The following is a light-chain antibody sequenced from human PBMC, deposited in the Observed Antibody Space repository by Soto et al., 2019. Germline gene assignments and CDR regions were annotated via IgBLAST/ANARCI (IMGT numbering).Light chain of an antibody. J-gene: IGLJ2*01. CDR3: QSYDSSLSGI. CDR2: RNT. V-gene: IGLV1-40*01. CDR1: SSNIGAGFD. Sequence: QSVLTQPPSVSGAPGQRVTISCTGSSSNIGAGFDVHWYQQLPGTAPKLLIYRNTNRPSGVPDRFSGSRSGTSAFLAITGLQAEDEADYYCQSYDSSLSGIFGGGTKLTVL.